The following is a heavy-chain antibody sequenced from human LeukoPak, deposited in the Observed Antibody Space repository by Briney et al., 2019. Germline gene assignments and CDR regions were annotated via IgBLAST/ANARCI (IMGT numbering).Heavy chain of an antibody. D-gene: IGHD1-14*01. J-gene: IGHJ3*02. CDR1: GGSISTNSYY. CDR3: AGRDPRNRDAFDI. Sequence: PSETLSLTCTVSGGSISTNSYYWGWIRQPPGKGLEWIGSIFYSGTTYYNPSLKSRVTIPVDTSKNQFSLKLSSVTAADTTVYYCAGRDPRNRDAFDIWGQGTMVTVSS. CDR2: IFYSGTT. V-gene: IGHV4-39*01.